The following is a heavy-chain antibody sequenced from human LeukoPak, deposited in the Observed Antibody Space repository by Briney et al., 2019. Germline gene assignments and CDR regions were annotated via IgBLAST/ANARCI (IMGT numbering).Heavy chain of an antibody. V-gene: IGHV4-59*08. J-gene: IGHJ4*02. CDR1: GGAITSDY. Sequence: SETLSLTCTVSGGAITSDYWSWIRQSPEMGLEWIGYVFHTGVTNYNPSLRGRVIISLAASKTQFSLTLTSVTGADTALYYCARHIVGGNFDSWGPGKFVTVSS. D-gene: IGHD1-26*01. CDR3: ARHIVGGNFDS. CDR2: VFHTGVT.